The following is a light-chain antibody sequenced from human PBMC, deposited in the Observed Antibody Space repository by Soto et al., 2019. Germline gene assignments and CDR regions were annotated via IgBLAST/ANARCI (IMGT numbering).Light chain of an antibody. V-gene: IGKV1-8*01. CDR2: AAS. Sequence: AIRMTQSPSSLSASTGDRVTITCRASQGISSYLAWYQQKPGKAPKLLIYAASTLQSGVPSRFSGSGSGTDFTLTISCLQSEDFATYYCQQYYSYPPLTFGGGTKVALK. CDR3: QQYYSYPPLT. J-gene: IGKJ4*01. CDR1: QGISSY.